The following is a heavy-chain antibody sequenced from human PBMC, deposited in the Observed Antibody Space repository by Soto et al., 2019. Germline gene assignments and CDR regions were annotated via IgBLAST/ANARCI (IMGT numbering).Heavy chain of an antibody. V-gene: IGHV4-30-4*08. J-gene: IGHJ4*02. CDR2: IYYSGST. CDR1: GGSISSGDYY. D-gene: IGHD3-22*01. CDR3: ARANSGYYDSSGLDY. Sequence: SETLSLTCTVSGGSISSGDYYWSWIRQPPGKGLEWIGYIYYSGSTYYNPSLKSRVTISVDTSKNQFSLKLSSVTAADTAVYYCARANSGYYDSSGLDYWGQGTLVTVSS.